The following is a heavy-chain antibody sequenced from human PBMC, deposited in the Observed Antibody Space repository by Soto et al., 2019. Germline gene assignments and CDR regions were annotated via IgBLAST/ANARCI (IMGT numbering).Heavy chain of an antibody. CDR3: ARHLLSTNYIYYYYYYMDV. CDR1: GGSISSYY. CDR2: ISYSGST. D-gene: IGHD2-2*01. V-gene: IGHV4-59*08. Sequence: SETLSLTCTVSGGSISSYYWSWIRQPPGKGLESIGYISYSGSTNYNPSLNSRVTISVDTSRNQFSLKLSSVTAADTAVYYCARHLLSTNYIYYYYYYMDVWGEGTTVTVSS. J-gene: IGHJ6*03.